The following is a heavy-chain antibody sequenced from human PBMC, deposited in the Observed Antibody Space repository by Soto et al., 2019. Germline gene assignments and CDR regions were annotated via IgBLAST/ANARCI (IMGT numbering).Heavy chain of an antibody. CDR2: ISADNGNT. J-gene: IGHJ4*02. CDR3: ARHLRNSNFLSYFDK. CDR1: GYTFTSCG. Sequence: ASVKVSCKASGYTFTSCGISWMRQAPGQGIEWMGWISADNGNTNYAQKLQGRVTMTTDTSTSKAYMELRSLRSDDSAVYYCARHLRNSNFLSYFDKWGQGTLVTVSS. V-gene: IGHV1-18*01. D-gene: IGHD4-4*01.